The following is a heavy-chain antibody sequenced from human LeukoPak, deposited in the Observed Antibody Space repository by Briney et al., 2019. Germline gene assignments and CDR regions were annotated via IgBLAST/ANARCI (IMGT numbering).Heavy chain of an antibody. CDR2: ISGSGGST. V-gene: IGHV3-23*01. D-gene: IGHD3-22*01. Sequence: GGSLRLSCAASGFTFSSYAMSWVRQAPGKGLEWVSAISGSGGSTYYADSVKGRFTISRDNSKNALYLQMNSLRAEDTAVYYCATTSYYDSSGYYYYWGQGTLVTVSS. CDR1: GFTFSSYA. J-gene: IGHJ4*02. CDR3: ATTSYYDSSGYYYY.